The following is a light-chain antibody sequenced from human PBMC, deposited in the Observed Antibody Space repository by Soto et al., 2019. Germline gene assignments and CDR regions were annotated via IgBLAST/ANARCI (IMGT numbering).Light chain of an antibody. CDR2: QVS. J-gene: IGLJ2*01. V-gene: IGLV2-14*01. CDR3: SSYTSSSTVL. CDR1: SSDVGGHKY. Sequence: QSALTQPASVSGSPGQSITISCTGTSSDVGGHKYVSWYQQHPGKAPKLMIYQVSNRPSGVSDRFLGFKSGNTASLTISGLQTEDEADYYCSSYTSSSTVLFGGGTKVTVL.